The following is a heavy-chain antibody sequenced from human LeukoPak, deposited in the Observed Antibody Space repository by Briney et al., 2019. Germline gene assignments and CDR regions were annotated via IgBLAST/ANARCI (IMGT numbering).Heavy chain of an antibody. CDR3: ARGGRRFDS. V-gene: IGHV3-21*01. J-gene: IGHJ5*01. D-gene: IGHD2-15*01. Sequence: GGALRLSCAASGFTFSLYSMNWVRQAPGKGLEWVSSISSGSDYIFYGDSLKGRFSISRDNAKNSLYLQMNSRRAEDTAVYYCARGGRRFDSWGQGTLVSVSS. CDR2: ISSGSDYI. CDR1: GFTFSLYS.